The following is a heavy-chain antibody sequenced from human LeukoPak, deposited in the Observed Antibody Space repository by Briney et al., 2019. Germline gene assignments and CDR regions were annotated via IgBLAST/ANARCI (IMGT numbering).Heavy chain of an antibody. D-gene: IGHD1-26*01. CDR1: GFIFGNYW. Sequence: GGSLRLSCAASGFIFGNYWMSWVRQAPEKGLEWVGMIKQDGSDIHYVDSVKGRFTISRDNAKNSLYLQMDSLRAEDTAVYYCARDILRVEVTLYFDYWGQGNLVTVSS. J-gene: IGHJ4*02. V-gene: IGHV3-7*01. CDR3: ARDILRVEVTLYFDY. CDR2: IKQDGSDI.